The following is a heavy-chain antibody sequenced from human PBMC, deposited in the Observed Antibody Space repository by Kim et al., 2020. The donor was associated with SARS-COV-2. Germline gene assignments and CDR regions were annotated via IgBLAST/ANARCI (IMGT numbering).Heavy chain of an antibody. D-gene: IGHD1-1*01. V-gene: IGHV4-39*01. Sequence: YYNPSRKSRVTISADTSKNEVSLSLTSMTAADTAVYYCARIYNPYFYLDVWGKGTSVTVSS. CDR3: ARIYNPYFYLDV. J-gene: IGHJ6*03.